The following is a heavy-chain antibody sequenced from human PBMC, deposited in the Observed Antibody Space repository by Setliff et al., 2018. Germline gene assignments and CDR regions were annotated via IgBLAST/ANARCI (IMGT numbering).Heavy chain of an antibody. CDR2: TKNKANAGYM. J-gene: IGHJ4*02. V-gene: IGHV3-72*01. D-gene: IGHD3-10*01. CDR3: VRAVVIRGSKPLDS. CDR1: GFSISDHY. Sequence: GGSLRLSCAASGFSISDHYMDWVRQAPGKGLEWVGRTKNKANAGYMEYAASVKDRFIISRDDSKNSLYLQMHSLKSDDTAVYYCVRAVVIRGSKPLDSWGQGTLVTVSS.